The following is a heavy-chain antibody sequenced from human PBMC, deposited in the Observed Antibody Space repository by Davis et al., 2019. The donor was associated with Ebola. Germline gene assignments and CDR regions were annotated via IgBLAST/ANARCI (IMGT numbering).Heavy chain of an antibody. J-gene: IGHJ5*02. CDR2: IYPGDSDT. V-gene: IGHV5-51*01. CDR3: ARHYYGSGSYYWFDP. Sequence: GESLKISCKGSGYSFTSYWIGWVRQMPGKGLEWMGIIYPGDSDTRYSPFFQGQVTISADKSISTAYLQWSSLKASDTAMYYCARHYYGSGSYYWFDPWGQGTLVTVSS. D-gene: IGHD3-10*01. CDR1: GYSFTSYW.